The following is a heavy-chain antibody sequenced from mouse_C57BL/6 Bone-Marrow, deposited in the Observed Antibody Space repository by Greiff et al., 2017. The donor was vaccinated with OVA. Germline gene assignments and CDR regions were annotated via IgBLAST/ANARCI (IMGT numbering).Heavy chain of an antibody. CDR1: GYTFTSYW. D-gene: IGHD2-5*01. J-gene: IGHJ2*01. CDR3: AGWGYSHYGY. Sequence: QVQLKQPGAELVKPGASVKLSCKASGYTFTSYWMHWVKQRPGQGLEWIGMIHPNSGSTNYNEKFKSKATLTLDNSSSTAYMQLSSLTSEDSAVYYCAGWGYSHYGYWGQGTTLTVSS. CDR2: IHPNSGST. V-gene: IGHV1-64*01.